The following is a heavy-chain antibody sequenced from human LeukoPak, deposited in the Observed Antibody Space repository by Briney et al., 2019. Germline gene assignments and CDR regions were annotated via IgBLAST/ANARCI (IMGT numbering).Heavy chain of an antibody. CDR1: GFIFISYS. CDR3: ANTRVGVLTPTFDS. V-gene: IGHV3-21*01. CDR2: ISSSSHT. D-gene: IGHD3-10*01. Sequence: GGSLRLSCAGPGFIFISYSMNWVRQASGKGLEWVSSISSSSHTYYTDSVKGRFTISRDDAKNSLYLQMNSLRAEDTAVYYCANTRVGVLTPTFDSCGPARLVTVSS. J-gene: IGHJ4*02.